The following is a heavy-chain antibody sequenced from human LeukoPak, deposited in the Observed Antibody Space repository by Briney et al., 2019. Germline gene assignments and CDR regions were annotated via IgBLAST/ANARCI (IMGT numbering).Heavy chain of an antibody. Sequence: GGSLRLSCAASEFTFSTYSMNWVRQAPGKGLEWVANINQDGSQTFYVDSVKGRFTISRDNPGNSVYLQMNSLRAEDTAVYYCARASGFDPWGQGTLVTVSS. CDR1: EFTFSTYS. V-gene: IGHV3-7*01. J-gene: IGHJ5*02. CDR2: INQDGSQT. CDR3: ARASGFDP.